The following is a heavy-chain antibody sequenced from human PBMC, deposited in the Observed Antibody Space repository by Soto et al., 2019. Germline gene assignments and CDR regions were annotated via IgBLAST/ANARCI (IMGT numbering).Heavy chain of an antibody. CDR3: ARGELSGSYYYYYGMDV. CDR1: GYTFTSYG. J-gene: IGHJ6*02. D-gene: IGHD1-26*01. CDR2: ISAYNGNT. Sequence: QVQLVQSGAEVKKPGASVKVSCKASGYTFTSYGISWVRQAPGHGLEWMGWISAYNGNTNYAQKLQGRVTMTTDTATSTAYRELRSLRSDDTAGYYCARGELSGSYYYYYGMDVWGQGTTVTVSS. V-gene: IGHV1-18*01.